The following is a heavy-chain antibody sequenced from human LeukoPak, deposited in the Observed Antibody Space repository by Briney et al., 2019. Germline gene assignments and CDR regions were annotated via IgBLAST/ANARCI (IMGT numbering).Heavy chain of an antibody. V-gene: IGHV1-2*02. Sequence: ASVKVSCKASGYTFTGYYMHWVRQAPGQGLEWMGWINPNSGGTNYAQKFQGRVTMTRDTSISTAYMELSRLGSDDTAVYYCARDPLATGTTRGDWFDPWGQGTLVTVSS. CDR2: INPNSGGT. J-gene: IGHJ5*02. D-gene: IGHD1-1*01. CDR3: ARDPLATGTTRGDWFDP. CDR1: GYTFTGYY.